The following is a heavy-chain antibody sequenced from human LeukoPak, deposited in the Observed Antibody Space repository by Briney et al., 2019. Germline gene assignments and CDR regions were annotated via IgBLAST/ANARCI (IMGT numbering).Heavy chain of an antibody. CDR1: GFTFSSYA. CDR2: ISGSGGST. Sequence: PGGSLRLSCAASGFTFSSYAMSWVRQAPGKGLEWVSTISGSGGSTYYADSVKGRFTISRDNSKNTLYLQMNSLRAEDTAVYYCAKDRIAVAGTGGDFDYWGQGTLVTVSS. CDR3: AKDRIAVAGTGGDFDY. V-gene: IGHV3-23*01. J-gene: IGHJ4*02. D-gene: IGHD6-19*01.